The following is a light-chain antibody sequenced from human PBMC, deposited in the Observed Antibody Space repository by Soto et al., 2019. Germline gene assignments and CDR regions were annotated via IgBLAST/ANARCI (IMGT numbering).Light chain of an antibody. CDR1: QSVSSY. V-gene: IGKV3-11*01. CDR2: DAS. J-gene: IGKJ2*01. CDR3: QQRSNWPPMYT. Sequence: EIVLTQSPATLSLSPGERATLSCRASQSVSSYLAWYQQKPDQAPRLLIYDASNRATGIPARFSGSGSGTDFTLTISSLEPEDFAVYYCQQRSNWPPMYTLGQGTKLEIK.